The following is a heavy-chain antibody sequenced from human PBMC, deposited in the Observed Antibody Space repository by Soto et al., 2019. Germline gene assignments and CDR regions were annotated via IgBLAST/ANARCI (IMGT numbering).Heavy chain of an antibody. CDR2: TYYRSKWYH. D-gene: IGHD6-6*01. V-gene: IGHV6-1*01. Sequence: PSQTLSLTCAISGDSVSRNSAAWNWIRQSPSRGLEWLGRTYYRSKWYHDYAVSVKSRITINPDTSKNQFSLQLNSVTPEDTAVDDCAREAFLAARGLLWVDPWGQGTLVTVTS. CDR1: GDSVSRNSAA. CDR3: AREAFLAARGLLWVDP. J-gene: IGHJ5*02.